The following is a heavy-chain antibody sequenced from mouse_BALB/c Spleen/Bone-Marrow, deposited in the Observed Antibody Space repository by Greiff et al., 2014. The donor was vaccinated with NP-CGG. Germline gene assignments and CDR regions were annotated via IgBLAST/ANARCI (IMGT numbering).Heavy chain of an antibody. V-gene: IGHV1-9*01. CDR2: ILPGSGNT. D-gene: IGHD1-1*01. J-gene: IGHJ4*01. Sequence: QVQLQQPGAELMKPGASVKISCKATGYTFSSHRIEWVKQRPGHGLEWIGEILPGSGNTNYNEKFKGKATFTADTSSNTAYMQLSSLTSEDSAVYYCAREDITTVVEMDYWGQGTSVTVSS. CDR3: AREDITTVVEMDY. CDR1: GYTFSSHR.